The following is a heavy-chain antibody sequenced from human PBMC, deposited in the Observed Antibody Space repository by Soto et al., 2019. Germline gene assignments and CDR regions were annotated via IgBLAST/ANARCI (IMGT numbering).Heavy chain of an antibody. V-gene: IGHV3-72*01. CDR3: ARDGAKESIAALDY. Sequence: PGGSLRLSCAASGFTFSDHYMDWVRQAPGKGLEWVGRTRNKANSYTTEYAASVKGRFTISRDDSKNSLYLQMNSLKTEDTAVYYCARDGAKESIAALDYWGQGTLVTVSS. CDR1: GFTFSDHY. J-gene: IGHJ4*02. D-gene: IGHD6-6*01. CDR2: TRNKANSYTT.